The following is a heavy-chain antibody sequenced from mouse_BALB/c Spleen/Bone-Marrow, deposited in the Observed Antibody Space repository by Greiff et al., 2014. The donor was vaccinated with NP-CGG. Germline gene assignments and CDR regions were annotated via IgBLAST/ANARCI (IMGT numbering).Heavy chain of an antibody. Sequence: QVQLQQSGAELMKPGASVKISCKATGYTFSSYWIEWVKQRPGHGLEWIGEILPGSGSTNYNEKFKGKATFTADTSSNTAYMQLSSLTSEDSAVYYCARFYYYGSSYYFDYWGQGTTLTVPS. J-gene: IGHJ2*01. CDR3: ARFYYYGSSYYFDY. V-gene: IGHV1-9*01. D-gene: IGHD1-1*01. CDR2: ILPGSGST. CDR1: GYTFSSYW.